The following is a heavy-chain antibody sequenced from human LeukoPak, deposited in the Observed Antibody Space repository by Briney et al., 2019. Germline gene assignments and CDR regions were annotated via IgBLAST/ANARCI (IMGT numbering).Heavy chain of an antibody. D-gene: IGHD3-10*01. CDR2: ISYDGSNK. Sequence: GGSLRLSCAASGFTFSSYAMHWVRQAPGKGLEWVAVISYDGSNKYYADSVKGRFTISRDNSKNTLYLQMNSLRAEDTAVYYCARERIPYYYGSGSYYGGGYWGQGTLVTVSS. CDR1: GFTFSSYA. CDR3: ARERIPYYYGSGSYYGGGY. V-gene: IGHV3-30-3*01. J-gene: IGHJ4*02.